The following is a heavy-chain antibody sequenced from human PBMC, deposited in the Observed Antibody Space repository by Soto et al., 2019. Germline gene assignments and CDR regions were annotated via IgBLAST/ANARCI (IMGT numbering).Heavy chain of an antibody. V-gene: IGHV1-18*04. J-gene: IGHJ4*02. D-gene: IGHD3-22*01. Sequence: ASVKVSCKASGYTFTSYCISWVRQAPGQGLEWMGWISAYNGNTNYAQKLQGRVTMTTDTSTSTAYMELRSLRADDTAVYYCARDDPWYYDSSGYSPSDYWGQGTLVTVSS. CDR2: ISAYNGNT. CDR1: GYTFTSYC. CDR3: ARDDPWYYDSSGYSPSDY.